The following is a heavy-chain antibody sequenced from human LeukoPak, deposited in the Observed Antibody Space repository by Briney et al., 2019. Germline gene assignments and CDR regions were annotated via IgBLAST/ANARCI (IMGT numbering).Heavy chain of an antibody. CDR3: ARGRPAAL. CDR1: GFTFDDYG. J-gene: IGHJ4*02. CDR2: ISWNSATK. D-gene: IGHD6-13*01. Sequence: PGRSLRLSCAASGFTFDDYGMHWVRQAPGKGLEWVSYISWNSATKGYADSVKGRFTISRDNAKNSLYLQMNSLRAEDTAVYYCARGRPAALWGQGTLVTVSS. V-gene: IGHV3-9*01.